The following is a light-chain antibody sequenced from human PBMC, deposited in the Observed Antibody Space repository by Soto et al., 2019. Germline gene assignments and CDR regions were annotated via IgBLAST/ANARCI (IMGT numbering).Light chain of an antibody. J-gene: IGKJ4*01. CDR3: QQSNSFPLT. CDR1: QSVSSN. V-gene: IGKV3-15*01. CDR2: DAS. Sequence: ILLTKYQDTLSLYPVERATLSCRASQSVSSNFAWYQQKPGQAPRLLIYDASTRDTGIPARFSGSGSGTEFTLTISSLQPEDFATYFCQQSNSFPLTFGGGTKVDIK.